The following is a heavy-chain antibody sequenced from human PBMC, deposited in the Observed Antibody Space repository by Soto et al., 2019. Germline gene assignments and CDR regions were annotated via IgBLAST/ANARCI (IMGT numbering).Heavy chain of an antibody. D-gene: IGHD3-22*01. Sequence: GASVKVSCKASGYTFSDYYMHWVRQAPGQGLGWMGWINPKSGGTKYAQKFQGRVTMTRDTSISTAYMELNRLSSDDTAVYYCARDLAALYDSSGYYLDCWGQGTLVTVSS. V-gene: IGHV1-2*02. CDR3: ARDLAALYDSSGYYLDC. CDR1: GYTFSDYY. CDR2: INPKSGGT. J-gene: IGHJ4*02.